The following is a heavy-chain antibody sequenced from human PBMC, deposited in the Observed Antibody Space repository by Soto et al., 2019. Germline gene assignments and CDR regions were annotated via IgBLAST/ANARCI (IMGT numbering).Heavy chain of an antibody. CDR2: MNPANGKT. V-gene: IGHV1-8*01. CDR1: GYSFTSSN. J-gene: IGHJ4*02. Sequence: QEQLVQSGAEVKRPGASVKVSCRASGYSFTSSNINWVRQAAGQGPEWIGWMNPANGKTAFAREFQGRVIMTRDTPTDTAYLEGGDLSSGDTALYYGARAVGIAVTGLDLWGPGTLVTVSS. CDR3: ARAVGIAVTGLDL. D-gene: IGHD6-19*01.